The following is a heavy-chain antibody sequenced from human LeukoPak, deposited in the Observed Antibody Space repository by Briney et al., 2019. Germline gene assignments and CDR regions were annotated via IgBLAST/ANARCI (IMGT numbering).Heavy chain of an antibody. D-gene: IGHD3-16*02. Sequence: PGGSLRLSCAASGFTFSSYAMSWVRQAPGKGLEWVSAISGSGGSTHYADSVKGRFTISRDNSKNTLYLQMNSLRAEDTAVYYCAKDRNDYDYVWGSYRYWDCFDYWGQGTLVTVSS. J-gene: IGHJ4*02. CDR2: ISGSGGST. CDR1: GFTFSSYA. V-gene: IGHV3-23*01. CDR3: AKDRNDYDYVWGSYRYWDCFDY.